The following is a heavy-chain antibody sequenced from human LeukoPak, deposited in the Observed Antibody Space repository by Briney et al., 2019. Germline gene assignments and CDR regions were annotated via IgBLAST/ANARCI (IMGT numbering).Heavy chain of an antibody. D-gene: IGHD4-17*01. CDR3: AKGGAYGVQGAFDI. J-gene: IGHJ3*02. CDR2: IRYDGSNK. V-gene: IGHV3-30*02. Sequence: GGSLRLSCAASGFTFSSYGMHWVRQAPGKGLEWVAFIRYDGSNKYYADSVKGRFTISRDNSKNTLYLQMNSLRAEDTAVYYCAKGGAYGVQGAFDIWGQGTMVTVSS. CDR1: GFTFSSYG.